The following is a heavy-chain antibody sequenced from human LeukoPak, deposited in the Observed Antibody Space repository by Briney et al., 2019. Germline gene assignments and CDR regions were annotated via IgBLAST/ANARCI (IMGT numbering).Heavy chain of an antibody. J-gene: IGHJ5*02. CDR3: ARVVVGANSNWFDP. D-gene: IGHD1-26*01. V-gene: IGHV3-48*02. CDR1: GFTFSAYS. CDR2: ISSSSTTI. Sequence: GGSLRLSCVASGFTFSAYSMNWARQAPGKGLEWVSYISSSSTTIYYADSVKGRFTISRDNAKKSLYLQMNSLRDEDTAVYYCARVVVGANSNWFDPWGRGTLVTVSS.